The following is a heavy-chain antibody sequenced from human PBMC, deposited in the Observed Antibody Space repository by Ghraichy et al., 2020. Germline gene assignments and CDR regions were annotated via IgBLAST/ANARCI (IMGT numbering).Heavy chain of an antibody. J-gene: IGHJ6*02. CDR3: ARDNGNSGYDFGYKYFDMDV. D-gene: IGHD5-12*01. CDR1: GGTFSTSA. Sequence: SVKVSCKASGGTFSTSAISWVRQAPGQGLEWMGGIIPIFGTANYAQKFQGRVTITADESTSTAYMELTSLRSEDTSLYYCARDNGNSGYDFGYKYFDMDVWGQGTTVTVSS. CDR2: IIPIFGTA. V-gene: IGHV1-69*13.